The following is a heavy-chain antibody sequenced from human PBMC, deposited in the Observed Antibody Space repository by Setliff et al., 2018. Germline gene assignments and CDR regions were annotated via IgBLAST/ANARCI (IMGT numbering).Heavy chain of an antibody. Sequence: PSETLSLTCSVSGGSISSRSYYWGWIRQPPGKGLEWHGSIYYSGSTFYNPAPKSRVTISVDTSKNLFSLKLSSVTATDTAMYYCARHQGSASSSGMDVWGQGTTVTVSS. CDR1: GGSISSRSYY. CDR3: ARHQGSASSSGMDV. V-gene: IGHV4-39*01. J-gene: IGHJ6*02. CDR2: IYYSGST. D-gene: IGHD6-19*01.